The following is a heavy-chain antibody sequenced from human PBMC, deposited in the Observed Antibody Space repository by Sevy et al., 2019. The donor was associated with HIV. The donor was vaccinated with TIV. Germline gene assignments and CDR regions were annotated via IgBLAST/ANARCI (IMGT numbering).Heavy chain of an antibody. Sequence: GGSLRLSCAASGFTFSSYSMNWVRLAPGKGLEWVSSVRSSSSYIHYADSVKGRFTISRDNAKNSLYLLMNSLRAEDTAVYYCARDPTYYDFWSGSRTGMDVWGQGTTVTVSS. V-gene: IGHV3-21*01. CDR3: ARDPTYYDFWSGSRTGMDV. J-gene: IGHJ6*02. CDR1: GFTFSSYS. CDR2: VRSSSSYI. D-gene: IGHD3-3*01.